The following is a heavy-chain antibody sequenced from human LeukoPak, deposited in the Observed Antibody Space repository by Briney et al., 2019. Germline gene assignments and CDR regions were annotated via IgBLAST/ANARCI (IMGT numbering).Heavy chain of an antibody. D-gene: IGHD3-3*01. V-gene: IGHV4-59*08. CDR3: ARAIALWSGYPEGDWFNP. CDR1: GGSISSYY. CDR2: IYYSGST. Sequence: SETLSLTCTVSGGSISSYYWSWIRQPPGKGLEWIGYIYYSGSTYYNPSLKSRVTISVDTSKNQFSLKLSSVTAADTAVYYCARAIALWSGYPEGDWFNPWGQGTLVTVSS. J-gene: IGHJ5*02.